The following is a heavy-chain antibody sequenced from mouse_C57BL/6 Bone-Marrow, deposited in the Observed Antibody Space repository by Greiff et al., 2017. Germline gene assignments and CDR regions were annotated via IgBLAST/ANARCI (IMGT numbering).Heavy chain of an antibody. V-gene: IGHV1-85*01. CDR3: ARGAYDYDFDY. D-gene: IGHD2-4*01. CDR2: IYPRDGST. Sequence: VNVVESGPELVKPGASVKLSCKASGYTFTSYDINWVKQRPGQGLEWIGWIYPRDGSTKYNEKFKGKATLTVDTSSSTAYMELHSLTSEDSAVYFCARGAYDYDFDYWGQGTTLTVSS. CDR1: GYTFTSYD. J-gene: IGHJ2*01.